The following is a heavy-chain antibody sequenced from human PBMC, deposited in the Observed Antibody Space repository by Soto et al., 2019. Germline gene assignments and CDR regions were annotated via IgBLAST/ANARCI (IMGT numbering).Heavy chain of an antibody. CDR2: ISYDGSNK. V-gene: IGHV3-30*03. D-gene: IGHD3-22*01. CDR3: ARGYYYDSSGYLY. J-gene: IGHJ4*02. CDR1: GFTFSSYG. Sequence: QVQLVESGGGVVQPGRSLRLSCAASGFTFSSYGMHWVRQAPGKGLEWVAVISYDGSNKYYADSVKGRFTISRDNSKNTLYLQMTSLRAEDTAVYYCARGYYYDSSGYLYWGQGTLVTVSS.